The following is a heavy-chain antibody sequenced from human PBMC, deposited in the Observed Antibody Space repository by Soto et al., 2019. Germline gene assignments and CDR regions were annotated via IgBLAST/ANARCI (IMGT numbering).Heavy chain of an antibody. Sequence: SETLSLTCTVSGDSISSENWWSWVRQAPGKGLEWIGEIYQSGATHYTPSLKSRVTISLDKSKNRFSLKLHSVTAADTAVYYCARDAGASRYYGMDVWGQGTTVTVSS. CDR2: IYQSGAT. CDR3: ARDAGASRYYGMDV. J-gene: IGHJ6*02. CDR1: GDSISSENW. D-gene: IGHD2-8*02. V-gene: IGHV4-4*02.